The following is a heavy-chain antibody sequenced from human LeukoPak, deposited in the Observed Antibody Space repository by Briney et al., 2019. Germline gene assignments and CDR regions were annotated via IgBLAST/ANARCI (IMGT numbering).Heavy chain of an antibody. J-gene: IGHJ4*02. CDR1: GFTFSSYG. V-gene: IGHV3-30*18. CDR3: AKEFLRGRYFDY. D-gene: IGHD3-16*01. Sequence: QPGRSLRLSCAASGFTFSSYGMHWVRQAPGKGLEWVAVISYDGSNKYYADSVKGRFTISRDNSKNTLYLQMNSLRAEDTAVYYCAKEFLRGRYFDYWGQGTLVTVSS. CDR2: ISYDGSNK.